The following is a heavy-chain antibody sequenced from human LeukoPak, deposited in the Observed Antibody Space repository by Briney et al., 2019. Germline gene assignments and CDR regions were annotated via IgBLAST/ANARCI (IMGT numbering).Heavy chain of an antibody. CDR3: AGGSRRDGYDC. Sequence: GSLRLFCAASGFTVSSNYMSWVRQAPGKGLEWVSVIYDNGDAYSADSVKGRFTISRHNSKNTLYLQMNSLRPEDTAVYYCAGGSRRDGYDCWGQGTLVTVSS. V-gene: IGHV3-53*04. CDR2: IYDNGDA. J-gene: IGHJ4*02. D-gene: IGHD5-24*01. CDR1: GFTVSSNY.